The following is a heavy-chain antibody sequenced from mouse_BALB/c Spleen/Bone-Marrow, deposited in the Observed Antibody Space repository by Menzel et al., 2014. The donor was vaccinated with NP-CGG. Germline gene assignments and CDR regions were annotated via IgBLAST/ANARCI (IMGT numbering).Heavy chain of an antibody. CDR3: ASLTLPTATYYYAMDY. Sequence: EVQVVESGGGLVQPGGSRKLSCAASGFTFSSFGMHWVRQAPEKGLEWVAYISSGSSTIYYADTVKGRFTISRDNPKNTLFVHMTSLRSEDAAMYYCASLTLPTATYYYAMDYWGQGTTVTVSS. D-gene: IGHD1-2*01. CDR1: GFTFSSFG. V-gene: IGHV5-17*02. J-gene: IGHJ4*01. CDR2: ISSGSSTI.